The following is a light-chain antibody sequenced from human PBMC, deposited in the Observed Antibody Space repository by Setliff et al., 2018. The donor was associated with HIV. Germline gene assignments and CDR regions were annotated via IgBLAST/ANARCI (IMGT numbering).Light chain of an antibody. CDR2: EVS. CDR1: SSDVGGYNY. CDR3: SSYAGSSYV. V-gene: IGLV2-8*01. Sequence: QSVLTQSPSASGSPGQSVTISCTGTSSDVGGYNYVSWHQQHPGKAPKVIIYEVSKRPSGVPDRFSGSKSGNTASLTVSGLQAEDEADYYCSSYAGSSYVFGSGTKATVL. J-gene: IGLJ1*01.